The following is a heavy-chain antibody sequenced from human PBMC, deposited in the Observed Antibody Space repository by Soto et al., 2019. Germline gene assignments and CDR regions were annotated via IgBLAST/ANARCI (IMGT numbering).Heavy chain of an antibody. CDR3: ARVVDSSGWYGVYDY. V-gene: IGHV4-34*01. J-gene: IGHJ4*02. CDR2: INHSGST. CDR1: GGSFSGYY. D-gene: IGHD6-19*01. Sequence: SETLSLTCAVYGGSFSGYYWSWIRQPPGKGLEWIGEINHSGSTNYNPSLKSRVTISVDTSKNQFSLKLSSVTAADTAVYYCARVVDSSGWYGVYDYWGQGTLVTVSS.